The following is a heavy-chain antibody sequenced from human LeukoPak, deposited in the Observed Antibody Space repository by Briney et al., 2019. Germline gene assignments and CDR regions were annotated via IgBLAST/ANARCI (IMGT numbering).Heavy chain of an antibody. V-gene: IGHV3-21*01. J-gene: IGHJ4*02. Sequence: GGSLRLSCATSGFTFSSYSMNWVRQAPGKGLEWVSSISSSSSYIYYADSVKGRFTISRDNAKNSLYLQMSSLRAEDTAVYYCASGNRYSSSFDYWGQGTLVTVSS. CDR2: ISSSSSYI. D-gene: IGHD6-6*01. CDR3: ASGNRYSSSFDY. CDR1: GFTFSSYS.